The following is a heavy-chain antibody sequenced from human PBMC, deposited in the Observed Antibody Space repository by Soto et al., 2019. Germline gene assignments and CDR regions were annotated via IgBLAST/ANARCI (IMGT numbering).Heavy chain of an antibody. V-gene: IGHV3-53*01. Sequence: EVQLVESGGGLIQPGGSLRLSCAASGFTVNGNYMSWVRQAPGKGLEWVALIYSGGNTYYADYVKGRFTISRDNPKNSLYLQLSSLRAEDTAVYYCAGGVYFYDNRGYLPFAYWGQGNLVTVSS. D-gene: IGHD3-22*01. CDR2: IYSGGNT. J-gene: IGHJ4*02. CDR1: GFTVNGNY. CDR3: AGGVYFYDNRGYLPFAY.